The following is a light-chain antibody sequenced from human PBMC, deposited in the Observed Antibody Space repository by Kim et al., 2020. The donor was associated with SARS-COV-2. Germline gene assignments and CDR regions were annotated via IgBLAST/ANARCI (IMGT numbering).Light chain of an antibody. CDR1: SIRKYP. CDR2: DKN. Sequence: ALGQTVRIAGLGDSIRKYPVSWYQQKPGQAPILVMHDKNNVRPSGVPDRFSGSNSGNTAFLTIAGAQVEDEAAYYGGSRDNNGPGVFGGGTQLTVL. V-gene: IGLV3-19*01. J-gene: IGLJ3*02. CDR3: GSRDNNGPGV.